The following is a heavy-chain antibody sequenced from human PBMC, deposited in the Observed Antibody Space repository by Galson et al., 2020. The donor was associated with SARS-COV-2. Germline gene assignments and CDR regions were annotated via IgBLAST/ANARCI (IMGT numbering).Heavy chain of an antibody. CDR2: IDRNEDA. J-gene: IGHJ6*03. D-gene: IGHD7-27*01. V-gene: IGHV4-34*01. CDR1: GGSFSHYY. Sequence: SETLSLTCAVYGGSFSHYYWSWIRQSPGKGLEWIGEIDRNEDAHYNPSLKSRVTISVDKSQKQFSLSLTSVTAADTAVYYCARGQLGGFDYYYYYMDVWGKGTMVTVSS. CDR3: ARGQLGGFDYYYYYMDV.